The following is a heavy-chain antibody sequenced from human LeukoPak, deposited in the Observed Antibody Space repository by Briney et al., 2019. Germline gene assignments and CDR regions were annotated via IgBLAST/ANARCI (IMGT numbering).Heavy chain of an antibody. V-gene: IGHV4-34*01. J-gene: IGHJ4*02. CDR2: INHSGST. D-gene: IGHD2-8*01. CDR3: ARVPSTYCTNGVCQTKQQLARNYYFDY. CDR1: GGSFSGCY. Sequence: SETLSLTCAVYGGSFSGCYWSWIRQPPGKGLEWIGEINHSGSTNYNLSLKSRVTISVDTSKNQFSLKLSSVTAADTAVYYCARVPSTYCTNGVCQTKQQLARNYYFDYWGQGTLVTVSS.